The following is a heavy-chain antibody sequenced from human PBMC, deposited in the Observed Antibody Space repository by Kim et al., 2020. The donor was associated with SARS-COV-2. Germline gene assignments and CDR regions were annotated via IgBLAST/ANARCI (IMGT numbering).Heavy chain of an antibody. Sequence: SETLSLTCTVSGGSISSGGYYWSWIRQHPGKGLEWIGYIYYSGSTYYNPSLKSRVTISVDTSKNQFSLKLSSVTAADTAVYYCARSSWYSGLPFDYWGQGTLVTVSS. J-gene: IGHJ4*02. CDR3: ARSSWYSGLPFDY. D-gene: IGHD1-26*01. CDR1: GGSISSGGYY. CDR2: IYYSGST. V-gene: IGHV4-31*03.